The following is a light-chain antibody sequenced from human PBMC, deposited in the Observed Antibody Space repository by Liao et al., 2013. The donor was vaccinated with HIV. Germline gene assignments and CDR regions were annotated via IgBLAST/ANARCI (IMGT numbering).Light chain of an antibody. Sequence: SYEMTQPPSVSVSPGQTASVTCSGDGLGDKYVSWYQQRPGHSPILVIYEDTKRPSGIPERFSGSNSGNTATLTISGTQPMDEGDYYCQAWDSSTFFGGGTKLTVL. CDR3: QAWDSSTF. J-gene: IGLJ2*01. CDR2: EDT. CDR1: GLGDKY. V-gene: IGLV3-1*01.